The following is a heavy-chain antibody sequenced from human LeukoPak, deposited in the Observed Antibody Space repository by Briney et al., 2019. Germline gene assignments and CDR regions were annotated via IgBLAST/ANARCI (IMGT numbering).Heavy chain of an antibody. CDR2: INHSGST. CDR3: ARVKQWLVRTYFDY. Sequence: PSETLSLTCAVYGGSFSGYYWSWIRQPSGKGLEWIGEINHSGSTNYNPSLKSRVTISVDTSKNQFSLKLSSVTAADTAVYYCARVKQWLVRTYFDYWGQGTLVTVSS. J-gene: IGHJ4*02. D-gene: IGHD6-19*01. CDR1: GGSFSGYY. V-gene: IGHV4-34*01.